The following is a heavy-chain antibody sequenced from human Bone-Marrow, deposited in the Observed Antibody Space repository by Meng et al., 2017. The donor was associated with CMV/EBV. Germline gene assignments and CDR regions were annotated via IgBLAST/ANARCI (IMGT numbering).Heavy chain of an antibody. V-gene: IGHV4-34*01. CDR1: GGSSSSLN. CDR3: ARRGASIVVVPAARQRGYYYGMDV. J-gene: IGHJ6*02. Sequence: SETLSLTRAAYGGSSSSLNWSWIRQPPGKGLEWIGTISYTATTYYIPSLKSRLTISLDTSKNQFSLRLSSVTAADTAVYYCARRGASIVVVPAARQRGYYYGMDVWGQGTTVTVSS. D-gene: IGHD2-2*01. CDR2: ISYTATT.